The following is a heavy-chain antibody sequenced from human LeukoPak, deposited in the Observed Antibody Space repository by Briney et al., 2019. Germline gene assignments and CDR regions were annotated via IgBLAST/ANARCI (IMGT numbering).Heavy chain of an antibody. Sequence: SETLSLTCAVSGYSIRSDYYWGWIRQSPEKGLEWIGSIYHSGTTYYNPSLKSRVTISVDTSKNHFSLKLSSVTAADTAVYYCARDGVAVAGTWGYWFDPWGQGTQVTVSS. CDR2: IYHSGTT. V-gene: IGHV4-38-2*02. J-gene: IGHJ5*02. D-gene: IGHD6-13*01. CDR1: GYSIRSDYY. CDR3: ARDGVAVAGTWGYWFDP.